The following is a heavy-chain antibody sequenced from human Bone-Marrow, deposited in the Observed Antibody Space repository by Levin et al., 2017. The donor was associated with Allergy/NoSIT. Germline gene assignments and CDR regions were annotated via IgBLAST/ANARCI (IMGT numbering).Heavy chain of an antibody. CDR2: IYWNDDK. J-gene: IGHJ6*02. Sequence: SGPTLVKPTQTLTLTCTFSGFSLSTSGVGVGWIRQPPGKALEWLALIYWNDDKRYSPSLKSRLTITKDTSKNQVVLTMTNMDPVDTATYYCAHIAQYGGVIVIKNPKARPPLVTTGYGMDVWGQGTTVTVSS. CDR3: AHIAQYGGVIVIKNPKARPPLVTTGYGMDV. CDR1: GFSLSTSGVG. D-gene: IGHD3-16*02. V-gene: IGHV2-5*01.